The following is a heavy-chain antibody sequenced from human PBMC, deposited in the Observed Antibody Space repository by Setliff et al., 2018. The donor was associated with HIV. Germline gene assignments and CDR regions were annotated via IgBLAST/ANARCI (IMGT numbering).Heavy chain of an antibody. CDR3: ARHGHFYDSSISDAFDI. V-gene: IGHV4-59*08. CDR2: VSYSGST. J-gene: IGHJ3*02. CDR1: GGSISTYY. D-gene: IGHD3-22*01. Sequence: SETLSLTCNVSGGSISTYYWSWIRQPPGKGLEWLGYVSYSGSTNFNPSLESRLAMSVDMSKNHFSLKLRSVTAADTAVYYCARHGHFYDSSISDAFDIWGHGTMVTVSS.